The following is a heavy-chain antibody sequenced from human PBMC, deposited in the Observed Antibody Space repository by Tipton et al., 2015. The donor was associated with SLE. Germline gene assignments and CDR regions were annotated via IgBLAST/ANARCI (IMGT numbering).Heavy chain of an antibody. Sequence: SLRLSCAASGFTFSSYSMNWVRQAPGKGLEWVSFISSSSSYIYYEDSVKGRFTISRDNAKNSLYLQMNSLRAEDTAVYYCAREPGSSSWPDVFDIWGQGTMVTVSS. CDR3: AREPGSSSWPDVFDI. V-gene: IGHV3-21*01. D-gene: IGHD6-13*01. J-gene: IGHJ3*02. CDR2: ISSSSSYI. CDR1: GFTFSSYS.